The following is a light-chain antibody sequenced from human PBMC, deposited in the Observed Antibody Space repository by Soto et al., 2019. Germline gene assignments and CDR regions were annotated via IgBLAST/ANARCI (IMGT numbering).Light chain of an antibody. Sequence: DIQMTQSPSTLSASVGDRVTITCLASQSISPWLAWYQQKPGKAPKLLIYKASSLESGVPSRFSGSGSGTEFTLTISCLQPDDFAGYYCQQYSTDPRTFGQGTKVEIK. J-gene: IGKJ1*01. V-gene: IGKV1-5*03. CDR3: QQYSTDPRT. CDR2: KAS. CDR1: QSISPW.